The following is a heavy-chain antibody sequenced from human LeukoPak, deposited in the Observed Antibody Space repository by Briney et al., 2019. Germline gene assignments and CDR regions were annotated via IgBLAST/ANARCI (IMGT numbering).Heavy chain of an antibody. CDR1: GYSLIEVA. CDR3: AMTDRYAGRPFGY. J-gene: IGHJ4*02. CDR2: FDPEDGEDGET. V-gene: IGHV1-24*01. D-gene: IGHD3-9*01. Sequence: GASVKVSCKVSGYSLIEVAMHWVRQAPGKGLEWVGSFDPEDGEDGETHYAQKFQGRVTMTEDASTDTAYMELTSLSSEDTALYYCAMTDRYAGRPFGYWGQGTLVTVSS.